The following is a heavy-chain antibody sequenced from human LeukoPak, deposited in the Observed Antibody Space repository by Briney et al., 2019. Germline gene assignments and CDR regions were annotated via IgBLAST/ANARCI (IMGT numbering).Heavy chain of an antibody. V-gene: IGHV4-4*07. D-gene: IGHD2-2*01. CDR2: IYTSGST. Sequence: KASETLSLTCTVSGDSISNYYWSWIRQPAGKGLEWIGRIYTSGSTNYNPSLKSRVTMSVDTSKNQFSLKLSSVTAADTAVYYCARDGDYCSSTSCYLFYYYYMDVWGKGTTVTVSS. CDR3: ARDGDYCSSTSCYLFYYYYMDV. J-gene: IGHJ6*03. CDR1: GDSISNYY.